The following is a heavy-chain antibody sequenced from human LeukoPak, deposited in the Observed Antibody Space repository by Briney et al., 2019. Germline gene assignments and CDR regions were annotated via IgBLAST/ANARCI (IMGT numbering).Heavy chain of an antibody. V-gene: IGHV3-74*01. CDR1: GFAFNKYW. CDR2: INGDGSTT. D-gene: IGHD3-22*01. J-gene: IGHJ4*02. CDR3: ATGNYYDSRGYYTFGH. Sequence: GGSLRLSCAASGFAFNKYWMHWVRQAPGRGLVWVSRINGDGSTTSYADSVKGGFTISRDNAKNTLYLQMSSLRAEDTAVYYCATGNYYDSRGYYTFGHWGQGTLVTVSS.